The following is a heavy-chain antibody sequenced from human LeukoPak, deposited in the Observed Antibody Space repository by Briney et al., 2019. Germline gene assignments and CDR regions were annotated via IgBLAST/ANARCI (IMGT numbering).Heavy chain of an antibody. J-gene: IGHJ6*02. CDR3: ASVEMATNEPNYYYGMDV. Sequence: GASVKVSCKASGFTXTSSAVQWVRQARGQRLEWIGWIVVGSGNTNYAQKFQGRVTITADKSTSTAYMELSSLRSEDTAVYYCASVEMATNEPNYYYGMDVWGQGTTVTVSS. CDR2: IVVGSGNT. V-gene: IGHV1-58*01. CDR1: GFTXTSSA. D-gene: IGHD5-24*01.